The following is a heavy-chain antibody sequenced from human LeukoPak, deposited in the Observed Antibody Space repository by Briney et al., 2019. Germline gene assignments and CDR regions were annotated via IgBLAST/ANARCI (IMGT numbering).Heavy chain of an antibody. D-gene: IGHD3-16*01. CDR3: ARERLRLFDP. Sequence: GGSLRLSCAASGFTVSSDYMSWVRQAPGRGLEWVSVIYSGGSTYYADSVKGRFTISRDNSKNTLYLQMNSLRAEDTAVYYCARERLRLFDPWGQGTLVTVSS. V-gene: IGHV3-53*01. J-gene: IGHJ5*02. CDR1: GFTVSSDY. CDR2: IYSGGST.